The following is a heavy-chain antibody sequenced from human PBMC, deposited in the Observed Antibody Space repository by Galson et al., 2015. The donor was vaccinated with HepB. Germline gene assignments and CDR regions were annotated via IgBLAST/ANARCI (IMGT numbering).Heavy chain of an antibody. V-gene: IGHV1-18*01. CDR3: ARSSVDFWY. CDR2: VNPDTGNT. CDR1: GCRFSGYV. D-gene: IGHD3-3*01. J-gene: IGHJ4*02. Sequence: SVKVSCKASGCRFSGYVISWIRQAPGQGLEWMGWVNPDTGNTKYGHRFEGRVTMTADTSTSIAYMELRNLTSDDTAVYYCARSSVDFWYWGQGALVTVSS.